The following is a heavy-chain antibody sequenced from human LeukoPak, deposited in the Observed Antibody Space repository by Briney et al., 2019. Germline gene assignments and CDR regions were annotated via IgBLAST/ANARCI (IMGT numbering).Heavy chain of an antibody. CDR1: GGTFSSYA. Sequence: ASVKVSCKASGGTFSSYAISWVRQAPGQGLEWMGGIIPIFGTTNYAQKFQGRVTITADKSTSTAYMELSSLRSEDTAVYYCATDLYGDNAIDAFDIWGQGTLVTVSS. J-gene: IGHJ3*02. D-gene: IGHD4-17*01. CDR2: IIPIFGTT. CDR3: ATDLYGDNAIDAFDI. V-gene: IGHV1-69*06.